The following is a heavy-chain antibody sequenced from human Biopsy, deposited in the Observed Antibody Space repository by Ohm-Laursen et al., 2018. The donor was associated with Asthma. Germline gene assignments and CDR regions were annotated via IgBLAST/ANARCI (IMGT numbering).Heavy chain of an antibody. CDR2: IVLASGAT. J-gene: IGHJ4*01. D-gene: IGHD2/OR15-2a*01. CDR1: GVALSGYT. CDR3: AAGRTSLQGESLI. Sequence: SVKVSCNASGVALSGYTIEWVRQARGLGLEWIAGIVLASGATNYAQNFQDRLTVTRDMSAGSVSMELRGLSSTDTAVYYCAAGRTSLQGESLIWGQGTLVSVSS. V-gene: IGHV1-58*02.